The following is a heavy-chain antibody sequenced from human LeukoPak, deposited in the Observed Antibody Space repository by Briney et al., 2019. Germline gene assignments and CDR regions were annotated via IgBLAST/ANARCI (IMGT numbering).Heavy chain of an antibody. CDR3: SRILSDTSAWYHFDY. CDR2: IYSGGAT. Sequence: GGSLRLSCTASGFTVCTNYMASVRQAPGKGLDWVSFIYSGGATNYTDAVKGRFTISRDNSKNTLYLQMNSLRAEDTAVYYCSRILSDTSAWYHFDYWGQGALVTVSS. CDR1: GFTVCTNY. J-gene: IGHJ4*02. V-gene: IGHV3-66*01. D-gene: IGHD6-19*01.